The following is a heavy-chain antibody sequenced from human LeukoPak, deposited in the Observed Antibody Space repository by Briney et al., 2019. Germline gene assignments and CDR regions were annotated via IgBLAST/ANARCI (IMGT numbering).Heavy chain of an antibody. J-gene: IGHJ4*02. V-gene: IGHV4-4*02. Sequence: PSGTLSLTCAVSGGSISSSNWWSWVRQPPGKGLEWIGYIYYSGSTNYNPSLKSRVTISVDTSKNQFSLKLSSVTAADTAVYYCARGGDILTGPSDYWGQGTLVTVSS. CDR3: ARGGDILTGPSDY. CDR1: GGSISSSNW. CDR2: IYYSGST. D-gene: IGHD3-9*01.